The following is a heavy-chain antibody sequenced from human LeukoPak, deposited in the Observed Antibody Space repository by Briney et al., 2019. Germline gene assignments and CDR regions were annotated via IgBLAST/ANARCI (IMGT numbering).Heavy chain of an antibody. V-gene: IGHV1-69*04. CDR1: GGTFSSYA. J-gene: IGHJ3*02. D-gene: IGHD3-9*01. CDR2: IIPILGIA. Sequence: ASVKVSCKASGGTFSSYAISWVRQAPGQGLEWMGRIIPILGIANYAQKFQGRVTITADESTSTAYMELSSLRSEDTAVYYCARVYDILTGIRGAFDIWGQGAMVTVSS. CDR3: ARVYDILTGIRGAFDI.